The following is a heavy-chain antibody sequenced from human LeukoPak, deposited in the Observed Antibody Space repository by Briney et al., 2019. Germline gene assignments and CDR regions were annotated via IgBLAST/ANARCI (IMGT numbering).Heavy chain of an antibody. V-gene: IGHV3-7*03. D-gene: IGHD7-27*01. CDR1: GFTFRSHT. J-gene: IGHJ4*02. Sequence: GKSLRLSCAASGFTFRSHTMHWARQAPGKGLEWVANIKTDGSEKYYVDSVKGRFTISRDNAKNSLYLQMNSLRAEDTAVYYCARGPPNWGYDYWGPGTLVTVSS. CDR2: IKTDGSEK. CDR3: ARGPPNWGYDY.